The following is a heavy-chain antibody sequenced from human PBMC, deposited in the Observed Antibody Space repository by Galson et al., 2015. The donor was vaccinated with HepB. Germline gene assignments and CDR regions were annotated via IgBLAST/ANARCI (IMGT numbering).Heavy chain of an antibody. D-gene: IGHD5-12*01. CDR2: IGAGGDST. CDR1: GFTFGSYG. J-gene: IGHJ4*02. V-gene: IGHV3-23*01. Sequence: SLRLSCAASGFTFGSYGMNWVRQAPGKGLEWVSSIGAGGDSTYNTDSVKGRFTISRDNSKNTLYLQMNSLRAEDTAVFYCAKDAMWGGHEENVFGDWGQGTLVTVSS. CDR3: AKDAMWGGHEENVFGD.